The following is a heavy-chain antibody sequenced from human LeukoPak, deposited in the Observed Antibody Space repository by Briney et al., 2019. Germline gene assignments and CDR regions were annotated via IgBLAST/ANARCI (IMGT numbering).Heavy chain of an antibody. D-gene: IGHD3-22*01. Sequence: SETLSLTCTVSGGSISSYYWSWIRQPPGKGLEWIGYIYYSGSTNYNPSLKSRVTISVDTSKNQFSLKLSSVTAANTAVYYCARERGYDSSGYYYDYWGQGTLVTVSS. CDR2: IYYSGST. CDR1: GGSISSYY. CDR3: ARERGYDSSGYYYDY. V-gene: IGHV4-59*01. J-gene: IGHJ4*02.